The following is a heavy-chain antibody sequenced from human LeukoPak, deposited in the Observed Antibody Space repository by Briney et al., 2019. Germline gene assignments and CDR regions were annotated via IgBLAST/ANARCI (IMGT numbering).Heavy chain of an antibody. Sequence: PGGSLSLSCAASAFTFSNAWMRWVRQAQGKGLEWLVRIKSKTDGGTTDYAAPVKGRLTISRDDSKNRLNLQMNSLKSEDTAVYYCTTVGDCSSTWGYGLDYWGQGTLVTVSS. CDR3: TTVGDCSSTWGYGLDY. CDR1: AFTFSNAW. V-gene: IGHV3-15*01. CDR2: IKSKTDGGTT. D-gene: IGHD2-2*01. J-gene: IGHJ4*02.